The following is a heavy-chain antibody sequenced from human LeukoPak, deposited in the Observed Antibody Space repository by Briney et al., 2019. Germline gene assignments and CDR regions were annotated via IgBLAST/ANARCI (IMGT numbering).Heavy chain of an antibody. CDR3: ARCGQLAARNWFDP. J-gene: IGHJ5*02. CDR2: IYYSGST. D-gene: IGHD6-6*01. V-gene: IGHV4-39*01. CDR1: GGSISSSSYY. Sequence: SETLSLTCTVSGGSISSSSYYWGWIRQPPGKGLEWIGSIYYSGSTYYNPSLKSRVTISVDTSKNQFSLKLSSVTAADTAVYYCARCGQLAARNWFDPWGQGTLVTVSS.